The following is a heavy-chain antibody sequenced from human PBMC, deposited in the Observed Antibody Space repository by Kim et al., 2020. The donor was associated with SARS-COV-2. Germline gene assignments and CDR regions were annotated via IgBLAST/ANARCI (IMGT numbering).Heavy chain of an antibody. V-gene: IGHV3-23*01. D-gene: IGHD3-10*01. Sequence: GGSLRLSCAASGFIFSNYAMSWVRQAPGKGLEWVSTFSGDGRSTYYVDSVKGRFTISRDNSKNTLSLQMNSLRDEDTAVYYCAKAYFYGSGSNYQSFDHWGQGTLVIVSS. CDR1: GFIFSNYA. CDR2: FSGDGRST. J-gene: IGHJ4*02. CDR3: AKAYFYGSGSNYQSFDH.